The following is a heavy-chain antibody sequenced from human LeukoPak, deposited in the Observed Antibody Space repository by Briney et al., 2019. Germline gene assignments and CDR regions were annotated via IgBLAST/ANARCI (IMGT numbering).Heavy chain of an antibody. V-gene: IGHV3-11*01. J-gene: IGHJ4*02. CDR2: ISSSGSTI. Sequence: PGGSLGLSCAASGFTFSDYYMSWIRQAPGKGLEWVSYISSSGSTIYYADSVKGRFTISRDNAKNSLYLQMNSLRAEDTAVYYCAKDRYYYDSSGYFDYWGQGTLVTVSS. D-gene: IGHD3-22*01. CDR1: GFTFSDYY. CDR3: AKDRYYYDSSGYFDY.